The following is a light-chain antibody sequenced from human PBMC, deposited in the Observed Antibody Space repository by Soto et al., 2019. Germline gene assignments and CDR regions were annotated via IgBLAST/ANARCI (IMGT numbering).Light chain of an antibody. CDR1: QSISSW. CDR3: QQYNSSPT. CDR2: KAS. Sequence: DIQMTQSPSTLSASVGDRVTITCRASQSISSWLAWYQQKPGKAPKLLIYKASSLESGVPSRFSGSGSGTEFTLTISRLQPDDFATYYCQQYNSSPTFGGGTKVEIK. V-gene: IGKV1-5*03. J-gene: IGKJ4*01.